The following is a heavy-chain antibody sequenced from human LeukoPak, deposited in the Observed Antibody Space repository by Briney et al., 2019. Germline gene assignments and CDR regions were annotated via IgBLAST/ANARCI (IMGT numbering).Heavy chain of an antibody. V-gene: IGHV3-7*05. CDR1: GFTFRSYW. Sequence: GGSLRLSCAASGFTFRSYWMSWVRQAPGKGLEWVANIKQDGSEKYYVDSVKGRFTISRDNAKNSLYLQMNSLRAEDSAVYYCARGRYTNAYWGQGTLVTVSS. D-gene: IGHD3-16*02. CDR3: ARGRYTNAY. CDR2: IKQDGSEK. J-gene: IGHJ4*02.